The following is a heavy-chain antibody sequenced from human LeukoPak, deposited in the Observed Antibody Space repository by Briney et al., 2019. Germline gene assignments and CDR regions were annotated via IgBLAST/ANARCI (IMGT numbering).Heavy chain of an antibody. CDR1: GFTFDDYA. CDR2: ISWDGGST. D-gene: IGHD1-26*01. J-gene: IGHJ4*02. Sequence: PGGSLRLSCAASGFTFDDYAMHWVRQAPGKGLEWVSLISWDGGSTYYADSVKGRFTISRDNAKNSLYLQMISLRAEDTAVYYCARDLSVGAKPDLGFDYWGQGTLVTVSS. CDR3: ARDLSVGAKPDLGFDY. V-gene: IGHV3-43D*03.